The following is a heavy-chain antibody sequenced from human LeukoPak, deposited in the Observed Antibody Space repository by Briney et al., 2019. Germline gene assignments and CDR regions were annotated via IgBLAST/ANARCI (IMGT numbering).Heavy chain of an antibody. J-gene: IGHJ6*03. V-gene: IGHV4-4*07. D-gene: IGHD3-10*01. CDR1: GGSISSYY. CDR3: ARDIWFGELFIPGYYYMDV. Sequence: SETLSLTCTVSGGSISSYYWSWIRQPAGKGLEWIGRIYTSGSTNYSPSLKSRVTMSVDTSKNQFSLKLSSVTAADTAVYYCARDIWFGELFIPGYYYMDVWGKGTTVTVSS. CDR2: IYTSGST.